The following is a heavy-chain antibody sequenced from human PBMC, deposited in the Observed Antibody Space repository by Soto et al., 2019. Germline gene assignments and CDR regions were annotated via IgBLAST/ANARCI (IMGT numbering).Heavy chain of an antibody. Sequence: EVHLLESGGGLVQPGGSLRLSCAASGFTFSNYAMNWVRQAPGKGLEWVSGISGGGDSTYYADSVKGRFIISRDNSKNTLFLQVNTLRAEDTAVYYCAKDQVPLYYYDSRGTFDYWGQGTLVTVSS. CDR3: AKDQVPLYYYDSRGTFDY. CDR1: GFTFSNYA. CDR2: ISGGGDST. J-gene: IGHJ4*02. V-gene: IGHV3-23*01. D-gene: IGHD3-22*01.